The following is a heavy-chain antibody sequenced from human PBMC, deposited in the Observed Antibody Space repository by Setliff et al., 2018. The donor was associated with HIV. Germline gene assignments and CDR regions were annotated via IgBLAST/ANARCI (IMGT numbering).Heavy chain of an antibody. J-gene: IGHJ4*01. V-gene: IGHV4-59*11. Sequence: TSETLSLTCTVSGGSISSHYWSWVRQSPGKGLEWIGSISYSGSTNHNPSLKNRVTISVDTSKNQFSLRLSSVTSADTAVYYCARGVTSPFATGIWGHGTLVTGLL. CDR1: GGSISSHY. CDR3: ARGVTSPFATGI. CDR2: ISYSGST. D-gene: IGHD2-2*01.